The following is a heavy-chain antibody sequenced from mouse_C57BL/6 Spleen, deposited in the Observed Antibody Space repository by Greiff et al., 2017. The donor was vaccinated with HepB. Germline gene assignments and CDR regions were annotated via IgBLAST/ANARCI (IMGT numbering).Heavy chain of an antibody. D-gene: IGHD2-4*01. J-gene: IGHJ4*01. Sequence: EVQLQQSGGGLVQPKGSLKLSCAASGFSFNTYAMNWVRQAPGKGLEWVARIRSKSNNYATYYADSVKDRFTISRDDSESMLYLQMNNLKTEDTAMYYCVRSMIKRVMDYWGQGTSVTVSS. CDR2: IRSKSNNYAT. CDR1: GFSFNTYA. V-gene: IGHV10-1*01. CDR3: VRSMIKRVMDY.